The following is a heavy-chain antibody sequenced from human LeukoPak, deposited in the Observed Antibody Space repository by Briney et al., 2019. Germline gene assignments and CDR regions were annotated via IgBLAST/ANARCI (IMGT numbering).Heavy chain of an antibody. CDR2: IYHSGRT. D-gene: IGHD1-26*01. CDR3: ARSFGRVGPAFDY. J-gene: IGHJ4*02. Sequence: PSETLSLTCSVSGYSINSGYYWGWIRQPPGKGLEWIGSIYHSGRTYYNPSLKSRVTISVDTSKNQFSLKLSSVTAADTAVYYCARSFGRVGPAFDYWGQGTLVTVSS. V-gene: IGHV4-38-2*02. CDR1: GYSINSGYY.